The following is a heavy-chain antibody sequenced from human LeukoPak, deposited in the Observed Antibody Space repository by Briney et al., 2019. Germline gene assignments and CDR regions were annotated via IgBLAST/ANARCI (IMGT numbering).Heavy chain of an antibody. V-gene: IGHV1-18*01. CDR3: ARSPSDNWYYGSGSYYV. CDR1: GYTFTSYG. J-gene: IGHJ4*02. Sequence: GASVKVSCKASGYTFTSYGISWVRQAPGQGLEWMGWISAYNGNTNYAQKLQGRVTMTTDTSTSTAYMELRSLRSDDTAVYYCARSPSDNWYYGSGSYYVWGQGTLVTVSS. CDR2: ISAYNGNT. D-gene: IGHD3-10*01.